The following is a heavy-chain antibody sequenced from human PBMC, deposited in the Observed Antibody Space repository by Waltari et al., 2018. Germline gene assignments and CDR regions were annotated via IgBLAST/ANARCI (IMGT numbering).Heavy chain of an antibody. V-gene: IGHV3-48*04. CDR3: ARGNNWNHFEP. Sequence: EVQLVESGGGLVQPGGSLRLSCAASGFTFSSYSMNWVRRAPGKGREWVSYISSSSSTIDYACSVKGRFAISGDNAKNSLYLKMNSLRAENTAVYYCARGNNWNHFEPWGQGTLVTVSS. CDR1: GFTFSSYS. J-gene: IGHJ5*02. CDR2: ISSSSSTI. D-gene: IGHD1-20*01.